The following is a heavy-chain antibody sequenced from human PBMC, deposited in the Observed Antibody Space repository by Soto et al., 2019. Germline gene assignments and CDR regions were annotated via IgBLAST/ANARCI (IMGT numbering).Heavy chain of an antibody. D-gene: IGHD6-6*01. CDR2: LNPNSGNT. CDR3: ARGGSGFSSGANS. V-gene: IGHV1-2*02. Sequence: GASVKVSCKTSGYIFTGYYVHWVLQAPGQGLEWMGWLNPNSGNTNYAPKFRGRVTMTSDMSTTTAYMELTRLTSADRAVYYCARGGSGFSSGANSWGRGTLVTVSS. J-gene: IGHJ4*02. CDR1: GYIFTGYY.